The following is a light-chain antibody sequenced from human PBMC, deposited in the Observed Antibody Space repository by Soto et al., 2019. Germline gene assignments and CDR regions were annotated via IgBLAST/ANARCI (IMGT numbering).Light chain of an antibody. CDR1: QSVSSY. CDR2: DAS. Sequence: EIVLTQSPATLSLSPGERATLSCRASQSVSSYLAWYQQKPGQAPRLLIYDASNRATGIPARFSGSGSGTDFTLTINSIEPEDFAVYYCQQRSNWPWTFGEGTKVEIK. J-gene: IGKJ1*01. CDR3: QQRSNWPWT. V-gene: IGKV3-11*01.